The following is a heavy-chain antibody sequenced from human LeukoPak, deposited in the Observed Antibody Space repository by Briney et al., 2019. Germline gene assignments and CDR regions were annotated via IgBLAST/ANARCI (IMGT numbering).Heavy chain of an antibody. V-gene: IGHV1-2*02. J-gene: IGHJ4*02. CDR1: GYTFTGYY. CDR2: VNPNSGDT. CDR3: ARGPGDY. D-gene: IGHD7-27*01. Sequence: ASVKVSCKASGYTFTGYYLHWVRQAPGQGLEWMGCVNPNSGDTNYAQKFQGSVTMTRDTSISTVYMELSRLRSDDTAVYYCARGPGDYWGQGTLVTVSS.